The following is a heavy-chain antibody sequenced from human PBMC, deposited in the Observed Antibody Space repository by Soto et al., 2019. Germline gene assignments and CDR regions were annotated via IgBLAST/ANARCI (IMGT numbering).Heavy chain of an antibody. V-gene: IGHV1-18*01. CDR2: IGANNGDT. CDR1: GYTFTSYG. CDR3: ARDVLVGYSSGWHSYRNSVGGMDV. Sequence: ASVKVSCKASGYTFTSYGFSWVRQAPGQGLEWVAWIGANNGDTNSAEKFQDRVTLTTDTSMSTAYMELSSLRSDDTAVYYCARDVLVGYSSGWHSYRNSVGGMDVWGQGTTVTVSS. D-gene: IGHD6-19*01. J-gene: IGHJ6*02.